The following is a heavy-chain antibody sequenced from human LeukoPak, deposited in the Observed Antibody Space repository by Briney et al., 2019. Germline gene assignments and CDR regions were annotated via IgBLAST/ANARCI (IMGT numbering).Heavy chain of an antibody. V-gene: IGHV3-33*01. CDR1: GFTFSSYG. J-gene: IGHJ4*02. CDR3: ARFSGADSVGYFDC. D-gene: IGHD4-23*01. Sequence: PGRSLRLSCAASGFTFSSYGMHWVCQAPGKGLEWVALIWYDGSNNNYIDSVKGRFTISRDNSKNTLYLQMNTLRTEDTAVYYCARFSGADSVGYFDCWGQGTLVTVSS. CDR2: IWYDGSNN.